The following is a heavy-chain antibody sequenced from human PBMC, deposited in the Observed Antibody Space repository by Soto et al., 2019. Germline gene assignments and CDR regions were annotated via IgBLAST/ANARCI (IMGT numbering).Heavy chain of an antibody. J-gene: IGHJ6*03. Sequence: ASVKVSCKASGYTFTGYGISWVRQAPGQGLEWMGWISTYNGNTNYAQKLQGRVTMTTDISTSTAYMELRSLRSDDTAVYYCARDLFGSGGYYYYVDVWGKGTTVTVSS. CDR3: ARDLFGSGGYYYYVDV. D-gene: IGHD3-10*01. CDR1: GYTFTGYG. CDR2: ISTYNGNT. V-gene: IGHV1-18*01.